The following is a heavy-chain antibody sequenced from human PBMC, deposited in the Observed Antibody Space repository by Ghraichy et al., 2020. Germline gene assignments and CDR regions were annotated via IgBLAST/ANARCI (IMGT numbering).Heavy chain of an antibody. J-gene: IGHJ4*02. CDR1: GFTFSSYG. CDR2: ISYDGSNK. D-gene: IGHD3-16*01. V-gene: IGHV3-30*18. CDR3: AKASVGLDGGIDY. Sequence: GGSLRLSCAASGFTFSSYGMHWVRQAPGKGLEWVAVISYDGSNKYYADSVKGRFTISRDNSKNTLYLQMNSLRAEDTAVYYCAKASVGLDGGIDYWGQGTLVTVSS.